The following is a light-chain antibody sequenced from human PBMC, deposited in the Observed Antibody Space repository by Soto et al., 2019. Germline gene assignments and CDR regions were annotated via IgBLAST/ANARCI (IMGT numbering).Light chain of an antibody. Sequence: IPMTQSPSTLSASVGDTVTITCRASQGVGDWVAWYQQKPGKAPKVLIYKASSLESGVPGRFSGSGYGTEFSLTIGSLQPDDIATYYCQQYDAFSTFGQGTKVEIK. J-gene: IGKJ2*01. CDR3: QQYDAFST. CDR2: KAS. CDR1: QGVGDW. V-gene: IGKV1-5*03.